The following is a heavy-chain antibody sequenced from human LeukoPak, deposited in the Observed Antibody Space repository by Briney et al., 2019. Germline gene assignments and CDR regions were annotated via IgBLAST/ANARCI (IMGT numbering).Heavy chain of an antibody. CDR2: IGSSGGSR. Sequence: PGGSLRLSCAASGFTFSSYEMGWGRRAPGKGLEWVSYIGSSGGSRYYADSVKGRFTSSRDNAKNSLYLQMNSLRVEDTAVYYCAREDGDAFDIWGQGTMVSVSS. V-gene: IGHV3-48*03. CDR3: AREDGDAFDI. D-gene: IGHD5-24*01. CDR1: GFTFSSYE. J-gene: IGHJ3*02.